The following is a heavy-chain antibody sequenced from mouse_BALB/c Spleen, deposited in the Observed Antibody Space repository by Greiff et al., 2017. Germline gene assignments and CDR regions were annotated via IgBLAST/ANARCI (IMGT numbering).Heavy chain of an antibody. V-gene: IGHV1-9*01. CDR1: GYTFSSYW. D-gene: IGHD2-1*01. Sequence: VQLQQSGAELMKPGASVKISCKATGYTFSSYWIEWVKQRPGHGLEWIGEILPGSGSTNYNEKFKGKATFTADTSSNTAYMQLSSLTSEDSAVYYCAKGLHYGNSVFAYWGQGTLVTVSA. J-gene: IGHJ3*01. CDR2: ILPGSGST. CDR3: AKGLHYGNSVFAY.